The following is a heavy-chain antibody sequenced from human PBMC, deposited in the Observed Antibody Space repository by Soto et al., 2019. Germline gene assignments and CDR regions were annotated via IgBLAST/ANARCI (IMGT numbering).Heavy chain of an antibody. CDR3: ASRRVTYYYSLAGLPDPFDS. D-gene: IGHD3-9*01. Sequence: PSETLSLTCTVSGGSISSGGYYWSWIRQHPGKGLEWIGYIYYSGSTYYNPSLKSRVTISVDTSKNQFSLKLSSVTAADTAVYYCASRRVTYYYSLAGLPDPFDSWGQGSSVTV. CDR1: GGSISSGGYY. J-gene: IGHJ3*02. CDR2: IYYSGST. V-gene: IGHV4-31*03.